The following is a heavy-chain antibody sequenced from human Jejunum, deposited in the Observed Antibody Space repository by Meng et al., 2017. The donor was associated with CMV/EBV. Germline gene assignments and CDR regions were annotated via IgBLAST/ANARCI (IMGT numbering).Heavy chain of an antibody. CDR3: TKARLFYKVLVES. CDR2: ISPDGSEK. D-gene: IGHD3-3*02. CDR1: GFTCSSHW. Sequence: GFTCSSHWMGWVRRPAGKGLEWVDNISPDGSEKYYVESVRGRFTISRDNVENSVHLQLTSLGVEDTAVYYCTKARLFYKVLVESWGQGTVVTVSS. V-gene: IGHV3-7*01. J-gene: IGHJ4*02.